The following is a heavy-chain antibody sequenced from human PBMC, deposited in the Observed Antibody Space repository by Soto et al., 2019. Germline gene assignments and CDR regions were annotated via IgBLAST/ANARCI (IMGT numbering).Heavy chain of an antibody. Sequence: ASVKVSCKASGGTFSSYAISWVRQATGQGLEWMGGIIPIFGTANYAQKFQGRVTITADESTSTAYMELSSLRSEDTAVYYCARDGGAYCGGDCYFHYYYYGMDVWGQGTTVTVSS. D-gene: IGHD2-21*02. CDR3: ARDGGAYCGGDCYFHYYYYGMDV. CDR1: GGTFSSYA. CDR2: IIPIFGTA. V-gene: IGHV1-69*13. J-gene: IGHJ6*02.